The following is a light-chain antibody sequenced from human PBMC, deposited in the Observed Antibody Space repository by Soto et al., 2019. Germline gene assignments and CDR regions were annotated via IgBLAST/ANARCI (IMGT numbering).Light chain of an antibody. CDR3: SSYTSSSTLEYV. Sequence: QSALTQPASVSRSPGQSISTSCTGTSSDVGGYNYVSWYQQHPGKAPNLMIYDVSNRPSGVSNRFSGSKSGNTASLTISGLQAEDEADYYCSSYTSSSTLEYVFGTGTKVTVL. CDR2: DVS. J-gene: IGLJ1*01. V-gene: IGLV2-14*01. CDR1: SSDVGGYNY.